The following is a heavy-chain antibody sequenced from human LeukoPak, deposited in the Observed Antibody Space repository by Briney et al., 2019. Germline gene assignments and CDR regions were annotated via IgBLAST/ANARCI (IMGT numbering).Heavy chain of an antibody. CDR2: ISGSGVST. CDR3: AKLKIVAGGYFDY. D-gene: IGHD2-21*01. Sequence: GGSLRLSCAASGFTFSSYAMSWVRQAPGKGLEWVSAISGSGVSTYYADSVEGRFTISRDNSKNTLYLQMNSLRAEDTAVYYCAKLKIVAGGYFDYWGQGTLVTVSS. J-gene: IGHJ4*02. CDR1: GFTFSSYA. V-gene: IGHV3-23*01.